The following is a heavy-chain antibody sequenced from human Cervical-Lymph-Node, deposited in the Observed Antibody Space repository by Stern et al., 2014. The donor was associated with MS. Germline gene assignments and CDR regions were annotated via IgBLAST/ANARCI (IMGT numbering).Heavy chain of an antibody. J-gene: IGHJ6*02. V-gene: IGHV1-69*01. CDR1: GGTFSVYA. Sequence: VQLLESGAEVKKPGSSVKISCKASGGTFSVYAINWLRQALGQGLEWMGGIIPVLGTANYAQKFQVRVTITADESTRTTAMQLSSLRSNDTAVYYCARDGRHSYTYALDVWGQGTTVSVSS. D-gene: IGHD2-2*02. CDR3: ARDGRHSYTYALDV. CDR2: IIPVLGTA.